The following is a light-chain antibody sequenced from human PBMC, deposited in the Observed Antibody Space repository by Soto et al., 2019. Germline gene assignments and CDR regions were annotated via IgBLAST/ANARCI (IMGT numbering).Light chain of an antibody. CDR1: SSDVGNYNY. J-gene: IGLJ1*01. CDR2: EVF. Sequence: QSALTQPPSASGSPGQSVTISCTGTSSDVGNYNYVSWYQQHPGKAPKLMIYEVFKRPSGVPDRVSGSKSGNTASLPVSGLQAEDEADYYCSSYAGSNNYVFGTGTKLTVL. V-gene: IGLV2-8*01. CDR3: SSYAGSNNYV.